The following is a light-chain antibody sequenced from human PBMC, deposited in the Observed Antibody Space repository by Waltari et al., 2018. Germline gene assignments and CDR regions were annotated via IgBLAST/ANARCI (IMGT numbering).Light chain of an antibody. J-gene: IGKJ1*01. CDR1: QTITNY. CDR2: GAS. Sequence: DIQMTQFPTSLSASVEDRVTITCRASQTITNYLNWDQQKSGKAPRLLIYGASNLQGGVPSRCRGSGSGTDFTLTISNLQPEDFATYYCQQTYITPRTFGQGTKVEIK. CDR3: QQTYITPRT. V-gene: IGKV1-39*01.